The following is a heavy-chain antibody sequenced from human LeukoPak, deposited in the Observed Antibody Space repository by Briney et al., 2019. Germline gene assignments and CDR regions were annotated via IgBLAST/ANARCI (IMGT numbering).Heavy chain of an antibody. D-gene: IGHD1-26*01. CDR2: ISSSSSYI. Sequence: GGSLRLSCAASGFTFSSYSMNWVRQAPGKGLEWVSSISSSSSYIYYADSVKGRFTISRDNAKNSLYLQMNSLRAEDTAVYYCASSIVGVADYWGQGTLVTVSP. CDR1: GFTFSSYS. J-gene: IGHJ4*02. V-gene: IGHV3-21*01. CDR3: ASSIVGVADY.